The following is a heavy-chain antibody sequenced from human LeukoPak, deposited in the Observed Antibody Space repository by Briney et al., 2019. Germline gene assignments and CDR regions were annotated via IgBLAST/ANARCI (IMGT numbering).Heavy chain of an antibody. V-gene: IGHV3-7*03. J-gene: IGHJ5*02. CDR3: ARDAVGYYGSGSYPNWFDP. D-gene: IGHD3-10*01. Sequence: GGSLRLSCAASGFTFSDFWMSWVRQAPGKGLEWVAKIKQDGSEKYYVDSVKGRFTISRDNTKNSLYLQMNSLRAEDTAVYYCARDAVGYYGSGSYPNWFDPWGQGTLVTVSS. CDR2: IKQDGSEK. CDR1: GFTFSDFW.